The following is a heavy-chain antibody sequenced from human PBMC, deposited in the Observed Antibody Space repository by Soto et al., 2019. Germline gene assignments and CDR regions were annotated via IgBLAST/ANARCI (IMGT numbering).Heavy chain of an antibody. Sequence: HLQLQESGPGLVKPSETLSLTCTVSDDSITSGAYYWGLIRQPPGKGLEWIGTIQFRGSTYSTPSLKSRVTMSLDTSKNQFSLRLTSGTAADTAVYFCAGRFLFGDLLFDYWGQGTLVTVSS. CDR1: DDSITSGAYY. D-gene: IGHD3-10*02. CDR3: AGRFLFGDLLFDY. CDR2: IQFRGST. V-gene: IGHV4-39*01. J-gene: IGHJ4*02.